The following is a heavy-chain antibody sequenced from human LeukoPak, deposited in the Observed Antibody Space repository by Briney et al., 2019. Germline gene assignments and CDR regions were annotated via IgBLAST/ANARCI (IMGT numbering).Heavy chain of an antibody. D-gene: IGHD1-26*01. CDR2: INTDGSST. V-gene: IGHV3-74*01. CDR3: AREGTSQYSGSYLDY. CDR1: GFTFSSYG. J-gene: IGHJ4*02. Sequence: GGSLRLSCAASGFTFSSYGMHWVRQAPGKGLEWVSRINTDGSSTSYADSVKGRFTISRDNAKNSLYLQMNSLRAEDTAVYYCAREGTSQYSGSYLDYWGQGTLVTVSS.